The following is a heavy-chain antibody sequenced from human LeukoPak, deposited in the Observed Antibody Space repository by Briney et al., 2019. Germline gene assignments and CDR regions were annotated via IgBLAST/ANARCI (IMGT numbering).Heavy chain of an antibody. V-gene: IGHV3-23*01. CDR1: GFTFSSYA. D-gene: IGHD3-10*01. Sequence: GGSLRLSCAASGFTFSSYAMSWVRQAPGKGLEWVSAISGSGGSTYYADSVKGRFTISRDNAKNSLYLQMNSLRAEDTAVYYCARTGGYGALIFYWGQGTLVTVSS. CDR2: ISGSGGST. CDR3: ARTGGYGALIFY. J-gene: IGHJ4*02.